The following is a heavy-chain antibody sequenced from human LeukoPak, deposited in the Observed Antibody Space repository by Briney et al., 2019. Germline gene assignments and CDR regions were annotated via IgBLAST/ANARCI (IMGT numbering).Heavy chain of an antibody. D-gene: IGHD1-26*01. CDR3: ARGAPPDY. V-gene: IGHV3-30*04. Sequence: PGGSLRLSCAASGFTFSSYAMYRVRQAPGKGLEWVAIVSYDGGNTYYADSVKGRFTISRENSKNTLYLQMNGLRAEDTAVYHCARGAPPDYWGQGTLVTVSS. CDR2: VSYDGGNT. CDR1: GFTFSSYA. J-gene: IGHJ4*02.